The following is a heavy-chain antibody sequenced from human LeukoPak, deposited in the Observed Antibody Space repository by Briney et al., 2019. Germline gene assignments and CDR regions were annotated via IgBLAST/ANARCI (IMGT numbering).Heavy chain of an antibody. D-gene: IGHD6-19*01. CDR1: GGTFTSYA. J-gene: IGHJ5*02. CDR3: ARLSIAVAGTGWFDP. CDR2: INTNTGNP. Sequence: GASVKVSCKASGGTFTSYAMNWVRQAPGQGLEWMGWINTNTGNPTYAQGFTGRFVFSLDTSVSTAYPQISSLKAEDTAVYYCARLSIAVAGTGWFDPWGQGTLVTVSS. V-gene: IGHV7-4-1*02.